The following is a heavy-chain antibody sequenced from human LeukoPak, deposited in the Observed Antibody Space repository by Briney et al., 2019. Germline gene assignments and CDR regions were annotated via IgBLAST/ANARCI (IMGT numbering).Heavy chain of an antibody. V-gene: IGHV3-11*06. J-gene: IGHJ4*02. Sequence: GGSLRLSCAASGFTFSDHYMSWIRQAPGKGLEWVSYISGGSSSTNYADSVKGRFTISRDNAKNSLYLQMNSLRAEDTAVYYCARGSRIAVDWGQGTLVTVSS. CDR1: GFTFSDHY. CDR3: ARGSRIAVD. CDR2: ISGGSSST. D-gene: IGHD6-19*01.